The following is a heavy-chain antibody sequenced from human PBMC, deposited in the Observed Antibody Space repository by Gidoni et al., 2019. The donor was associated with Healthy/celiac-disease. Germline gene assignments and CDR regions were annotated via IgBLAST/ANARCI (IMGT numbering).Heavy chain of an antibody. D-gene: IGHD3-10*01. CDR1: GFTVSSDY. J-gene: IGHJ6*02. CDR3: ARGPGRYGSGSYYYGMDV. V-gene: IGHV3-53*02. Sequence: EVQLVETGGGLIQPGGSLRLSCAASGFTVSSDYMSWVRQAPGKGLEWVSVSYSGGSTYYADSVKGRFTISRDNSKNTLYLQMNSLRAEDTAVYYCARGPGRYGSGSYYYGMDVWGQGTTVTVSS. CDR2: SYSGGST.